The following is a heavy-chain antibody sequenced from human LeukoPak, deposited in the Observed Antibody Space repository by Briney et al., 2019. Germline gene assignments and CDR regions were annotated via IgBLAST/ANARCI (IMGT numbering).Heavy chain of an antibody. Sequence: GGSLRLSCAASGFTFSTYSMDWVRQAPGKGLQWVSTITPGTTDMYYGDSVKGRFTISRDDAKNLVYLQMNSLRAEDTAVYFCARDAAGWSRDYWGQGTLVTVSS. D-gene: IGHD6-19*01. CDR1: GFTFSTYS. V-gene: IGHV3-21*01. CDR3: ARDAAGWSRDY. J-gene: IGHJ4*02. CDR2: ITPGTTDM.